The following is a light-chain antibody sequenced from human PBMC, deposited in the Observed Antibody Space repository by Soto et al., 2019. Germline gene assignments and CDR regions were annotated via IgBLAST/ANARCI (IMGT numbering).Light chain of an antibody. V-gene: IGLV1-40*01. J-gene: IGLJ1*01. Sequence: QSVLTQPPSASGTPGQRVTISCSGSNSNIGSNTVNWYQQLPGTAPKLLIYANSIRPSGVPDRFSGSKSGTSASLAITGLQAEDEADYYCQSYDSSLSGYVFGTGTKVTVL. CDR1: NSNIGSNT. CDR3: QSYDSSLSGYV. CDR2: ANS.